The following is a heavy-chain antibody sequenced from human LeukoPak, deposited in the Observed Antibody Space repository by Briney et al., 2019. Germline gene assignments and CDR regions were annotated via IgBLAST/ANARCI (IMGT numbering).Heavy chain of an antibody. D-gene: IGHD5-24*01. CDR3: ARAWEMATMGFDY. Sequence: LAGGSLRLSCAASGFTVSSNYMSWVRQAPGKGLEWVSVIYSGGSTYYADSVKGRFTISRDNSKNTLYLQMNSLRAEDTAVYYCARAWEMATMGFDYWGQGTLVTVSS. CDR1: GFTVSSNY. J-gene: IGHJ4*02. CDR2: IYSGGST. V-gene: IGHV3-53*01.